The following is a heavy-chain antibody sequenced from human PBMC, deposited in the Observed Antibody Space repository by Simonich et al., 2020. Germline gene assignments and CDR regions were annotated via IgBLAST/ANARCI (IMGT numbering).Heavy chain of an antibody. CDR1: GGSFSGYY. V-gene: IGHV4-34*01. J-gene: IGHJ6*02. D-gene: IGHD1-1*01. CDR3: ARHRLVDGTTGTTGVDYYYGMDV. CDR2: INHSGTT. Sequence: QVQLQQWGAGLLKPSETLSLTCAVYGGSFSGYYWSWIRQPPGKGLEWIGEINHSGTTNYNPSLKSRVTISVETSKNQFALKRSSVTAADTAVYYCARHRLVDGTTGTTGVDYYYGMDVWGQGTTVTVSS.